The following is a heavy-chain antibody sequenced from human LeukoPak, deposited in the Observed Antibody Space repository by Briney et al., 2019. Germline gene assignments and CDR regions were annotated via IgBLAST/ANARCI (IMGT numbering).Heavy chain of an antibody. CDR2: ITSNLNTI. V-gene: IGHV3-48*01. CDR1: GFTFSTYN. J-gene: IGHJ2*01. CDR3: AKAEHYYDSSGYYEYFDL. D-gene: IGHD3-22*01. Sequence: PGGSLRLSCAASGFTFSTYNMNWVRQAPGKGLEWLAYITSNLNTIYYADSVKGRFTISRDNSKNTLYLQMNSLRAEDTAVYYCAKAEHYYDSSGYYEYFDLWGRGTLVTVSS.